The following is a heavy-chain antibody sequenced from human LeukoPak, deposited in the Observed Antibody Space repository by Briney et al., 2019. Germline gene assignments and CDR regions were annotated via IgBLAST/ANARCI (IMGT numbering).Heavy chain of an antibody. Sequence: GGSLRLSCVASGFTFSSYAMSWVRQAPGKGLEWDSAISGSGGSTYYADSVKGRFTISRDNSKNTLYLQMNSLRAEDTAVYYCAKGRSKHDYIFDYWGQGTLVTVSS. J-gene: IGHJ4*02. CDR1: GFTFSSYA. CDR3: AKGRSKHDYIFDY. D-gene: IGHD4-11*01. CDR2: ISGSGGST. V-gene: IGHV3-23*01.